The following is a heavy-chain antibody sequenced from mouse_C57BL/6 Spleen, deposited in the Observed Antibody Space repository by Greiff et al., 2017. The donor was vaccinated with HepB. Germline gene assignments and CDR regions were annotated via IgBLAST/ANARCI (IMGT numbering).Heavy chain of an antibody. J-gene: IGHJ4*01. Sequence: QVQLQQPGAELVKPGASVKLSCKASGYTFTSYWMHWVKQRPGRGLEWIGRIGPNSGGTKYNEKFKSKATLTVDKPSSTAYMQLSSLTSEDSAVYYCARGYYGSSFYAMDYWGQGTSVTVSS. CDR3: ARGYYGSSFYAMDY. D-gene: IGHD1-1*01. CDR2: IGPNSGGT. V-gene: IGHV1-72*01. CDR1: GYTFTSYW.